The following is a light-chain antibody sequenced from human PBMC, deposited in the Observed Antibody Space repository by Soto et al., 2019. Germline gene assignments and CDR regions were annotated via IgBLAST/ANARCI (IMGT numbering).Light chain of an antibody. CDR1: QSVSSY. J-gene: IGKJ4*01. CDR2: DAS. CDR3: QQRSNWLT. Sequence: EIVLTQSQATLSLSPGERATLSCRASQSVSSYLAWYQQKPGQAPRLLIYDASNRATGIPARFSGSGSGTDFTLTISSLEPEYFAVYYCQQRSNWLTFGGGTKVEIK. V-gene: IGKV3-11*01.